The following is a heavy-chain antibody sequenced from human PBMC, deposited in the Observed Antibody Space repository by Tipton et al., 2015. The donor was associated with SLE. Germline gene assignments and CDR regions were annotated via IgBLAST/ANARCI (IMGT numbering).Heavy chain of an antibody. J-gene: IGHJ4*02. D-gene: IGHD5-18*01. Sequence: TLSLTCTVSGGSISSSSYYWGWIRQPPGKGLEWIGSIYYSGSTYYNPSLKSRVTISVDTSENQFSLKLISVTAADTAVYYCARHEDRGYSYGSSFDYWGQGTLVTVSS. CDR1: GGSISSSSYY. V-gene: IGHV4-39*01. CDR2: IYYSGST. CDR3: ARHEDRGYSYGSSFDY.